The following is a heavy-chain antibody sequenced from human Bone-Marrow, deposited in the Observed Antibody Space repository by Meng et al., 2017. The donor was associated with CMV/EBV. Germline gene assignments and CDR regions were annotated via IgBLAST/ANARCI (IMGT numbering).Heavy chain of an antibody. Sequence: SVKVSCKASGFTFTSSAVQWVRQARGQRLEWIGWIVVGSGNTNYAQKFQGRVTITADKSTSTAYMELSSLRSEDTAVYYCARTGSGYAFDIWGQGNAGHRLL. CDR3: ARTGSGYAFDI. V-gene: IGHV1-58*01. J-gene: IGHJ3*02. CDR2: IVVGSGNT. CDR1: GFTFTSSA. D-gene: IGHD3-3*01.